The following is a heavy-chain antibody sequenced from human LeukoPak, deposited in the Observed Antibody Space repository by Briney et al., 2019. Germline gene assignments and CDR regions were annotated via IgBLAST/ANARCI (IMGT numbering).Heavy chain of an antibody. Sequence: SETLSRTCTVSGGSISSYYWSWIRQPPGKGLEWIGYIYYSGSTNYNPSLKSRVTISVDTSKNQFSLKLSSVTAADTAVYYCAREPANWYFDLWGRGTLVTVSS. CDR2: IYYSGST. V-gene: IGHV4-59*01. CDR1: GGSISSYY. J-gene: IGHJ2*01. CDR3: AREPANWYFDL.